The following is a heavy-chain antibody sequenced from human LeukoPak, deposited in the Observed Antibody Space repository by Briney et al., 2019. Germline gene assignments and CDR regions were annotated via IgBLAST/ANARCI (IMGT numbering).Heavy chain of an antibody. J-gene: IGHJ5*02. Sequence: PSETLSFTCTVSGGSISSYYWSWIRQPPGKGLEWIGYIYYSGSTNYNPSLKSRVTISVDTSKNQFSLKLTSVTAADTAVYYCAREKLAAVTTTIVSWFDPWGQGTLVTVSS. V-gene: IGHV4-59*01. CDR3: AREKLAAVTTTIVSWFDP. CDR1: GGSISSYY. CDR2: IYYSGST. D-gene: IGHD2/OR15-2a*01.